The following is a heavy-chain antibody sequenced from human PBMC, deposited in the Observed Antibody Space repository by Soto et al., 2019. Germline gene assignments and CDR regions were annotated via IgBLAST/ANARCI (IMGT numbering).Heavy chain of an antibody. D-gene: IGHD6-13*01. CDR3: ARDSWDQRGVLGVY. V-gene: IGHV1-18*01. Sequence: ASVKVSCKASGYTFTSYGLSWVRQAPGQGLEWMGRISAYNGSTKYAQKVQDRVTMTTDTPTNTAYMELRSLRSDDTAVYYCARDSWDQRGVLGVYWGQGTLVTVSS. J-gene: IGHJ4*02. CDR1: GYTFTSYG. CDR2: ISAYNGST.